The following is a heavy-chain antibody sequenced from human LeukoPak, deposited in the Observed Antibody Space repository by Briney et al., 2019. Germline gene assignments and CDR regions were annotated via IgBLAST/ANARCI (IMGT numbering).Heavy chain of an antibody. V-gene: IGHV1-8*03. CDR3: TARCTNGVCSEYYFDY. Sequence: WASVKVSCKASGYTFTGYAINWVRQATGQGLEWMGWMNPNSGNTGYAQKFQGRVTITRNTSISTAYMELSSLRSEDTAVYYCTARCTNGVCSEYYFDYWGQGTLVTVSS. D-gene: IGHD2-8*01. CDR2: MNPNSGNT. CDR1: GYTFTGYA. J-gene: IGHJ4*02.